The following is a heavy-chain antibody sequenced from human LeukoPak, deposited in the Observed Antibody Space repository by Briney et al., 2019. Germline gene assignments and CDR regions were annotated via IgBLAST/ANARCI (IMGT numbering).Heavy chain of an antibody. CDR3: ASYCSSTSCYYYMDV. CDR2: IYTSGST. CDR1: GGSISSGSYY. Sequence: PSETLSLTCTVSGGSISSGSYYWSWIRQPAGKGLEWIGRIYTSGSTNYNPSLKSRVTISVDTSKNQFSLKLSSVTAADTAVYYCASYCSSTSCYYYMDVWGKGTTVTISS. D-gene: IGHD2-2*01. J-gene: IGHJ6*03. V-gene: IGHV4-61*02.